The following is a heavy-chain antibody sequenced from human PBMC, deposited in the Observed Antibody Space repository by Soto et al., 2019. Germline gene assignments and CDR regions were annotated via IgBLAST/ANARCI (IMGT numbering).Heavy chain of an antibody. J-gene: IGHJ6*02. Sequence: GESLKISCKGSGYSFTSYWISWVRQMPGKGLEWMGRIDPSDSDTRYSPSFQGQVTISADKSISTAYRQWSSLKASDTTRYYCARHGPRVCYDSSDYYYYDMDVWGQGTTVTVSS. CDR2: IDPSDSDT. CDR3: ARHGPRVCYDSSDYYYYDMDV. V-gene: IGHV5-51*01. CDR1: GYSFTSYW. D-gene: IGHD3-22*01.